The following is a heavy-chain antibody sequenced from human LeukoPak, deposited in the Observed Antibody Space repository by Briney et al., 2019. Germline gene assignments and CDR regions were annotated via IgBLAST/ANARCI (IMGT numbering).Heavy chain of an antibody. CDR1: GGSISSYY. V-gene: IGHV4-4*09. Sequence: SETLSLTCTVSGGSISSYYWSWIRQPPGKGLEWIGYIYTSGSTNYNPSLKSRVTISVDTSKNQFSLKLSSVTAADTAVYYCASNLAAAGYPYYYYMDVWGKGTTVTVSS. CDR3: ASNLAAAGYPYYYYMDV. CDR2: IYTSGST. J-gene: IGHJ6*03. D-gene: IGHD6-13*01.